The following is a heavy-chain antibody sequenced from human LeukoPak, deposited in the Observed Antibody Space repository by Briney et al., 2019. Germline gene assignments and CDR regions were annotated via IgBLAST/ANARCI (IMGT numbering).Heavy chain of an antibody. D-gene: IGHD6-19*01. CDR3: ASSIAVAPLPFDY. V-gene: IGHV4-34*01. CDR2: INHSGST. CDR1: GGSFSGYY. J-gene: IGHJ4*02. Sequence: SETLSLTCAVYGGSFSGYYWSWIRQPPGKGLEWIGEINHSGSTNYNPSLKSRVTISVDTSKNQFSLKMSSVTAADTAVYNSASSIAVAPLPFDYWGQGTLVTVSS.